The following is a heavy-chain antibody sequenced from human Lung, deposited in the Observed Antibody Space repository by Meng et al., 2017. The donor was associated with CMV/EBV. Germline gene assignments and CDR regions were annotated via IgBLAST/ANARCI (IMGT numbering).Heavy chain of an antibody. CDR3: ARDYYDIEGHEYDCFAP. V-gene: IGHV1-18*01. J-gene: IGHJ5*02. CDR2: ISGYNGRT. Sequence: SXXVSXKTSGYPFISYGISWVRQAPGKGLEWMGWISGYNGRTNYAQSFQGRLTLTTDTSTSTAYMELRNLRSDDTAVYFCARDYYDIEGHEYDCFAPWGHG. D-gene: IGHD3-9*01. CDR1: GYPFISYG.